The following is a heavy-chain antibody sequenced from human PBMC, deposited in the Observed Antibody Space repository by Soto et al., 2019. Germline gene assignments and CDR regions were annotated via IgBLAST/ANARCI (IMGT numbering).Heavy chain of an antibody. D-gene: IGHD2-8*02. CDR2: IWYDGIKK. CDR3: VRWYYFQTGGPFDH. CDR1: GLTFSNYG. J-gene: IGHJ4*02. V-gene: IGHV3-33*01. Sequence: QVQLVESGGGVVQPGRSQRLSCEASGLTFSNYGMHWVRQAPGKGLEWVAVIWYDGIKKYYAESVKGRFTISRDNSKNTLFLQMNSLRPEDTAVYYCVRWYYFQTGGPFDHWGQGTLVTVSS.